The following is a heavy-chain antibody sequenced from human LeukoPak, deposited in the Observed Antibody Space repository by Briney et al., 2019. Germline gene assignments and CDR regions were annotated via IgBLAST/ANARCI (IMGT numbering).Heavy chain of an antibody. V-gene: IGHV4-39*01. CDR3: ARRFCTTTTYYFFDS. Sequence: SETLSLTCTVSGGSISSSSHYWGWIRQPPGKGLEWIGIVYHSGFTYYNPSLNSRVTLSVDTSNNQFSLELNSVTASDTAVYYCARRFCTTTTYYFFDSWGQGTVVTVSS. J-gene: IGHJ4*02. D-gene: IGHD2-8*01. CDR1: GGSISSSSHY. CDR2: VYHSGFT.